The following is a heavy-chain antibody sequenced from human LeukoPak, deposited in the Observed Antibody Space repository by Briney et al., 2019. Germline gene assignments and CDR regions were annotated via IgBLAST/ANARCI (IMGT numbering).Heavy chain of an antibody. CDR3: ARQVSGPGRNAFDI. CDR2: IYHSRST. J-gene: IGHJ3*02. Sequence: SIYHSRSTYYNPSLKSRVTISVDTSKNQFSLKLSSVTAADTAVYYCARQVSGPGRNAFDIWGQGTMVTVSS. V-gene: IGHV4-38-2*01. D-gene: IGHD5/OR15-5a*01.